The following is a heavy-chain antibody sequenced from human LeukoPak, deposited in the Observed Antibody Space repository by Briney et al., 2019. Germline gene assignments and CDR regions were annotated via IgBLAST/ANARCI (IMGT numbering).Heavy chain of an antibody. V-gene: IGHV3-23*01. D-gene: IGHD3-10*01. J-gene: IGHJ4*02. Sequence: GGSLILSCAASGFTFSSYAMGWVRQAPGKGLEWVSGISGSGGSTYYADSVKGRFTISRDNSKSKLSLQMNSLGVDDTAVYYCAKDGITIRGQGTLVTVSS. CDR3: AKDGITI. CDR1: GFTFSSYA. CDR2: ISGSGGST.